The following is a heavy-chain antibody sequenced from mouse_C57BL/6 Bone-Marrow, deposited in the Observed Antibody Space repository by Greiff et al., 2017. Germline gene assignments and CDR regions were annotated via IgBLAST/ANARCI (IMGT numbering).Heavy chain of an antibody. V-gene: IGHV5-12*01. CDR2: ISNGGGST. J-gene: IGHJ2*01. CDR1: GFTFSDYY. Sequence: DVQLVESGGGLVQPGGSLKLSCAASGFTFSDYYMYWVRQTPEKRLEWVAYISNGGGSTYYPDTVKGRFTISRDNAKNTLYLQMSRLKSEDTAMYYCARQRTGGYFDYWGQGTTLTVSS. D-gene: IGHD4-1*01. CDR3: ARQRTGGYFDY.